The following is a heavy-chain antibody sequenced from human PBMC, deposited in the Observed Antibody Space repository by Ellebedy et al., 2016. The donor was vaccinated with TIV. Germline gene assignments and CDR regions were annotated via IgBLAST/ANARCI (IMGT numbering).Heavy chain of an antibody. CDR1: GFPLSNARMG. V-gene: IGHV2-26*01. CDR2: IFSNDEK. J-gene: IGHJ2*01. Sequence: SGPTLVKPTETLTLTCTVSGFPLSNARMGVSWIRQPPGKALEWLAHIFSNDEKSYSTSLKNRLSISKDTSKSQVVLTMTTMDPVDTATYYCARTMMTIFGTAPPWYFDLWGRGTLVTVSS. D-gene: IGHD3-3*01. CDR3: ARTMMTIFGTAPPWYFDL.